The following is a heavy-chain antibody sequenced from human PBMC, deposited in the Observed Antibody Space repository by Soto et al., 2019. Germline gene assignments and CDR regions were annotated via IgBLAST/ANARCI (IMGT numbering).Heavy chain of an antibody. CDR1: GDSISSNGYY. D-gene: IGHD2-8*01. CDR3: ASDHRCSDHYYGKEV. J-gene: IGHJ6*02. V-gene: IGHV4-31*03. CDR2: IYYSGST. Sequence: PAETLASSFTVSGDSISSNGYYWSWIRQHPVKVLEWIGYIYYSGSTYYNPSLKSRVTISLDTSKKQFSLKLSSVTAADTAIYYFASDHRCSDHYYGKEVWGQATTDTVSS.